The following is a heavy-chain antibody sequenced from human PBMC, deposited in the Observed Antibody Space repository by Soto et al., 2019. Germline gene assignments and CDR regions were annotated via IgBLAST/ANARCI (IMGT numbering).Heavy chain of an antibody. CDR1: GGSISSGDYY. V-gene: IGHV4-30-4*01. Sequence: SETLSLTCTVSGGSISSGDYYWSWIRQPPGKGLEWIGYIYYSGSTYYNPSLKSRVTISVDTSKNQFSLKLSSVTAADTAVYYCARVVFVEMAPIHYGMDFWGQGTTVTVFS. CDR2: IYYSGST. J-gene: IGHJ6*02. D-gene: IGHD2-15*01. CDR3: ARVVFVEMAPIHYGMDF.